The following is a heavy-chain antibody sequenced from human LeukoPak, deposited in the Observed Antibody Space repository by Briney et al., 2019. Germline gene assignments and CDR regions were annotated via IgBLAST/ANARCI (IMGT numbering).Heavy chain of an antibody. J-gene: IGHJ4*02. D-gene: IGHD1-26*01. V-gene: IGHV4-61*02. CDR3: ARERVVGATPVDY. CDR2: IYTSGST. CDR1: GGSISSGSYY. Sequence: SDTLSLTCTVSGGSISSGSYYWRWIRQPAGTGLEWIGRIYTSGSTNYNPSLKSRVTISVDTSKNQFSLKLSSVTAADTAVYYCARERVVGATPVDYWGQGTLVTVSS.